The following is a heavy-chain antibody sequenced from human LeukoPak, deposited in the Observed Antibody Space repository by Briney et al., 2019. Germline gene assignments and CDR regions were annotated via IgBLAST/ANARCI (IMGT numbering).Heavy chain of an antibody. Sequence: ASVKVSCKASGYTFTSYGISWVRQAPGQGLEWMGWINPNSGGTNYAQKFQGWVTMTRDTSISTAYMELSRLRSDDTAVYYCARDNEYCSGGSCYSEGMDVWGQGTTVTVSS. J-gene: IGHJ6*02. V-gene: IGHV1-2*04. CDR3: ARDNEYCSGGSCYSEGMDV. CDR2: INPNSGGT. CDR1: GYTFTSYG. D-gene: IGHD2-15*01.